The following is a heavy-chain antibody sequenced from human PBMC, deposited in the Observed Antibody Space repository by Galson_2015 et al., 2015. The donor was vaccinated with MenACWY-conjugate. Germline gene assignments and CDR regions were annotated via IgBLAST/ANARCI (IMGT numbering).Heavy chain of an antibody. V-gene: IGHV4-4*03. Sequence: PATLSLTCAVSGGSISSSNWWSWLRQPPGKGLRCLGEIYHSVSTNYNPSLKSQVTISVDKSTNHFSLKLCNVTAADTAVYYCARVFGSSSSGRKGGWLEWGSIDYWGQGTLVTVSS. CDR1: GGSISSSNW. J-gene: IGHJ4*02. CDR2: IYHSVST. CDR3: ARVFGSSSSGRKGGWLEWGSIDY. D-gene: IGHD2-2*01.